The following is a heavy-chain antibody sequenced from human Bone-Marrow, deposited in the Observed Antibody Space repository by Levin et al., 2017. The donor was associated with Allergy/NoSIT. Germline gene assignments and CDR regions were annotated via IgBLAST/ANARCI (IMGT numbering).Heavy chain of an antibody. J-gene: IGHJ4*02. CDR2: MNPNSGNT. V-gene: IGHV1-8*01. CDR1: GYTFTSYD. Sequence: RASVKVSCKTSGYTFTSYDINWVRQATGQGLEWMGWMNPNSGNTGYAQKFQGRVTMTRNTSISTAYMELSSLRSEDTAVYYCARGLRHPDYGAVEWGQGTLVTVSS. CDR3: ARGLRHPDYGAVE. D-gene: IGHD4-17*01.